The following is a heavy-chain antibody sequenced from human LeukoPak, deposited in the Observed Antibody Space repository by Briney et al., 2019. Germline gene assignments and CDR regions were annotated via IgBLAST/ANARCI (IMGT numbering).Heavy chain of an antibody. D-gene: IGHD1-26*01. V-gene: IGHV3-74*01. Sequence: PGGSLRLSCAASGFTFDRYWMHWVRQTPGKRLGWVSRINQDGRYISYADSVQGRFTISRDTAKSTLFLQMNSLRVEDTAIYFCAREATVGGALEDWGQGALVTVSS. CDR2: INQDGRYI. CDR1: GFTFDRYW. J-gene: IGHJ4*02. CDR3: AREATVGGALED.